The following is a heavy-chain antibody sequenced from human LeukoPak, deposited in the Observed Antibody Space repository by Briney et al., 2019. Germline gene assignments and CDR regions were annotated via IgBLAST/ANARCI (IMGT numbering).Heavy chain of an antibody. CDR1: GGSISSYY. CDR2: IYYSGST. CDR3: ARVVFRRQQLVPRGWFDP. D-gene: IGHD6-13*01. V-gene: IGHV4-59*01. Sequence: SETLSLTCTVSGGSISSYYWSWIRQPPGKGREWIGYIYYSGSTNYNPSLKSRVTISVDTSKNQFSLKLSSVTAADTAVYYCARVVFRRQQLVPRGWFDPWGQGTLVTVSS. J-gene: IGHJ5*02.